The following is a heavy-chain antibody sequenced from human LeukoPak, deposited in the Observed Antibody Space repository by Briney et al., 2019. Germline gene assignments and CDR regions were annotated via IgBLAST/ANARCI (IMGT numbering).Heavy chain of an antibody. CDR2: IVVGSGNT. CDR3: AADYPWEGGYVN. J-gene: IGHJ4*02. CDR1: GFTFTSFA. V-gene: IGHV1-58*02. Sequence: SVKVSCKASGFTFTSFAMRWVRQARGHRLEWIGWIVVGSGNTNYAQKFQERVTITRNMSTSTAYMELSSLRSEDTAVYYCAADYPWEGGYVNWGQGTLVTVSS. D-gene: IGHD5-12*01.